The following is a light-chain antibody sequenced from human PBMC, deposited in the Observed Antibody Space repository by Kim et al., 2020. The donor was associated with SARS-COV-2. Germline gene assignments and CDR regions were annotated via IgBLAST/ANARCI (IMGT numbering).Light chain of an antibody. CDR2: DAY. Sequence: SAGVRGTVTCRGSQSVSSYMGWDQQQHGQGTGPMLLDAYAPATGIAARSSGSGSGTDSNLTLSSIELEHVDVAYCQQRRNWLHYTFGQGTKLEI. V-gene: IGKV3-11*01. CDR3: QQRRNWLHYT. CDR1: QSVSSY. J-gene: IGKJ2*01.